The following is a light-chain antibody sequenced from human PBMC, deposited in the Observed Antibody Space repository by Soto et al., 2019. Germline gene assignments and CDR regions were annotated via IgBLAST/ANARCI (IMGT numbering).Light chain of an antibody. V-gene: IGKV3-15*01. CDR1: QSVSSY. CDR2: GAS. CDR3: LQYDDWHRT. J-gene: IGKJ1*01. Sequence: EIVMTQSPATLSVSPGERATLSCRASQSVSSYLAWYQQKPGQAPRLLIYGASNRATGVPARFSGSGSGTDFTLTISSLQSEDFAVYYCLQYDDWHRTFGQGTKVDIK.